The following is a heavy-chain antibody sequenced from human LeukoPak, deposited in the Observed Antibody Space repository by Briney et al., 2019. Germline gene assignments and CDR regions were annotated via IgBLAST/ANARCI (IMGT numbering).Heavy chain of an antibody. CDR1: GFTLSSFA. D-gene: IGHD5-18*01. J-gene: IGHJ4*02. CDR2: ISGSGGST. Sequence: GGSLRLSCAASGFTLSSFAMSGVRQAPGKGLEWVSAISGSGGSTHYADSVKGRFTISRHNSKITLYLQMNSLRAEDTAVYYCAIPIQDFDYWGQGTLVTVSS. CDR3: AIPIQDFDY. V-gene: IGHV3-23*01.